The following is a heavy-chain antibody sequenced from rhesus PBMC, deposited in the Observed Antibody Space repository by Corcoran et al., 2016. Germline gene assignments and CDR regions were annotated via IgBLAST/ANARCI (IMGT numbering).Heavy chain of an antibody. CDR3: ARDVSVAAKGDFDY. V-gene: IGHV4-169*02. J-gene: IGHJ4*01. Sequence: QLQLQESGPGLVKPSETQSVTCAVSGGSISSSYWSWIRQAPGKGLEWIGFIYGSGSSTNYNPSLKSRVTLSVDTSKNQLSLRLSSVTTADTAVYYCARDVSVAAKGDFDYWGQGVLVTVSS. D-gene: IGHD4-29*01. CDR1: GGSISSSY. CDR2: IYGSGSST.